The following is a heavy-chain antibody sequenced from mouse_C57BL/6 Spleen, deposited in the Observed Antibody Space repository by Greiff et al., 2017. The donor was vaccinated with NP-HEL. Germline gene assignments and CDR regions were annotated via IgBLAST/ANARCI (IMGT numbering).Heavy chain of an antibody. CDR1: GYTFTNYW. D-gene: IGHD1-1*02. Sequence: QVQLQQSGAELVRPGTSVQMSCKASGYTFTNYWIGWAKQRPGHGLEWIGDIYPGGGYTNYNEKFKGKATLTADKSSSTAYMQFSSLTSEDSAIYYCARGGGGNGYFDYWGQGTTLTVSS. CDR3: ARGGGGNGYFDY. CDR2: IYPGGGYT. J-gene: IGHJ2*01. V-gene: IGHV1-63*01.